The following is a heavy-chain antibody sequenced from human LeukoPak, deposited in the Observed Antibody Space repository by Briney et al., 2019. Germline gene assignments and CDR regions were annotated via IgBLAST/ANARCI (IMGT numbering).Heavy chain of an antibody. D-gene: IGHD2-2*01. V-gene: IGHV4-34*01. CDR3: ARGPVGCSSTSCYSRKRSWFDP. Sequence: PSETLSLTCAVYGGSFSGYYWSWIRQPPGKGLEWIGEINHSGGTNYNPSLKSRVTISVDTSKNQFSLKLSSVTAADTAVYYCARGPVGCSSTSCYSRKRSWFDPWGQGTLVTVSS. CDR2: INHSGGT. J-gene: IGHJ5*02. CDR1: GGSFSGYY.